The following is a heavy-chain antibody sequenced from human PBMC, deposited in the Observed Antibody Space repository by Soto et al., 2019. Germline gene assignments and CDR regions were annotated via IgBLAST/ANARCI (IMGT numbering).Heavy chain of an antibody. CDR1: GYTFTGYY. CDR3: ARGPITIFGVENFDY. D-gene: IGHD3-3*01. V-gene: IGHV1-2*04. Sequence: ASVKVSCKASGYTFTGYYMHWVRQAPGQGLEWMGWINPNSGGTNYAQKFQGWVTMTRDTSISTAYMELSRLRSDDTAVYYCARGPITIFGVENFDYWGQGTLVTVSS. CDR2: INPNSGGT. J-gene: IGHJ4*02.